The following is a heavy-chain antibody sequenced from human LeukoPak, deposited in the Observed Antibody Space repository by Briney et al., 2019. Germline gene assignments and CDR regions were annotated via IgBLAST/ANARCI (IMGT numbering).Heavy chain of an antibody. CDR3: AKSKQGGWYSGDY. CDR1: GFTFSSYA. J-gene: IGHJ4*02. Sequence: PGGSLRLSCTASGFTFSSYAMSWVRQAPEKGLEWVSAISGSGGSTYYADSVKGRFTISRDNSKNTLYLQMNSLRAEDTAVYYCAKSKQGGWYSGDYWGRGTLVTVSS. D-gene: IGHD6-19*01. CDR2: ISGSGGST. V-gene: IGHV3-23*01.